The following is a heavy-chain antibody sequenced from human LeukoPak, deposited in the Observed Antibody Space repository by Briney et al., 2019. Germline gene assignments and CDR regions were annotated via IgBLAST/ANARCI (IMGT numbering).Heavy chain of an antibody. Sequence: ASVKVSCKASGYTFSTYGISWVRQAPGQGLEWMGWISTYNGNTNYEQKLQGRVTMTTDTSTSTAFLELRSLRSDDTAVYYCARYGVRYAMDVWGQGTTVTVYS. CDR2: ISTYNGNT. D-gene: IGHD4-17*01. J-gene: IGHJ6*02. V-gene: IGHV1-18*01. CDR3: ARYGVRYAMDV. CDR1: GYTFSTYG.